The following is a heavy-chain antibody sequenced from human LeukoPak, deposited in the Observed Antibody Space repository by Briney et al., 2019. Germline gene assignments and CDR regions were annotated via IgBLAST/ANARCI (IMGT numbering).Heavy chain of an antibody. D-gene: IGHD3/OR15-3a*01. CDR2: IYYSGST. CDR1: GGSISSYY. Sequence: SETLSLTCTVSGGSISSYYWNWIRQPPGKGLEWIGYIYYSGSTNYNPSLKSRVTISVDTSKNQFSPKLSSVTAADTAVYYCARSHSVWTSFDYWGQGTLVTVSS. J-gene: IGHJ4*02. CDR3: ARSHSVWTSFDY. V-gene: IGHV4-59*01.